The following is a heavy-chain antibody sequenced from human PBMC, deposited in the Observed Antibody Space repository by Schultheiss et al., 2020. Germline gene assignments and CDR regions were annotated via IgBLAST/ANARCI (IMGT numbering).Heavy chain of an antibody. D-gene: IGHD6-13*01. CDR3: ANLGQQLLPAKLN. CDR2: ISGSGGST. Sequence: GESLKISCAASGFTFSSYDMHWVRQAPGKGLEWVSAISGSGGSTYYADSVKGRFTISRDNSKNTLYLQMNSLRAEDTAVYYCANLGQQLLPAKLNWGQGTLVTVSS. J-gene: IGHJ4*02. V-gene: IGHV3-23*01. CDR1: GFTFSSYD.